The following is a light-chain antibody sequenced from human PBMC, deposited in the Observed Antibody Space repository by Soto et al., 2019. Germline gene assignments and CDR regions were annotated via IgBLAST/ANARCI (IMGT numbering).Light chain of an antibody. J-gene: IGKJ5*01. Sequence: EIVLTQFPATLSLSPGERATLSCRASQSVSSYLALYQQKPGQAPRLLIYDASSRATVIPPRFSGSGSGTDFTLTISSLEPEDFAIYYCQQRSNWPITFGQGTRLEIK. CDR2: DAS. CDR3: QQRSNWPIT. V-gene: IGKV3-11*01. CDR1: QSVSSY.